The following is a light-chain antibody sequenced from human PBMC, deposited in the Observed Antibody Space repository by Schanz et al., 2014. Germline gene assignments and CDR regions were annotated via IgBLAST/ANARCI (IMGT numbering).Light chain of an antibody. CDR1: QSVSSSY. J-gene: IGKJ4*01. CDR3: QQSGSSPLT. CDR2: FTS. Sequence: EIVLTQSPATLSLSPGERVTLSCGASQSVSSSYLAWYQQRPGQAPRLLIYFTSSRPTGIPDRFSGSGSGTDFTLAINRLEPDDFAMYYCQQSGSSPLTFGGGTRLEIK. V-gene: IGKV3-20*01.